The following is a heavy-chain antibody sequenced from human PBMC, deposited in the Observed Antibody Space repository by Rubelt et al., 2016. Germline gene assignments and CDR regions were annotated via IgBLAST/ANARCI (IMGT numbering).Heavy chain of an antibody. CDR3: ARDVRESSNWYKEGNDY. CDR2: ISAYSGNA. CDR1: TFTNYG. J-gene: IGHJ4*02. D-gene: IGHD6-13*01. V-gene: IGHV1-18*01. Sequence: TFTNYGISWVRQAPGQGLEWMGWISAYSGNANYAQKLQGRVTMTTDTSTSTAYLELRSLRSDDTAVYYCARDVRESSNWYKEGNDYWGPGAQVTVSS.